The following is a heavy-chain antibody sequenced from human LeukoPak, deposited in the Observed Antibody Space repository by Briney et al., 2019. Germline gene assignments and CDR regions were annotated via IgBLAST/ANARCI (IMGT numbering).Heavy chain of an antibody. Sequence: PGRSLRLSCAASGFTFSSYGMHWVRQAPGKGPEWVAVIWYDGSNKYYADSVKGRFTISRDNSKNTLYLQMNSLRAEDTAVYYCARVTLPDYGDSLYYYYGMDVWGQGTTVTVSS. J-gene: IGHJ6*02. V-gene: IGHV3-33*01. CDR1: GFTFSSYG. D-gene: IGHD4-17*01. CDR3: ARVTLPDYGDSLYYYYGMDV. CDR2: IWYDGSNK.